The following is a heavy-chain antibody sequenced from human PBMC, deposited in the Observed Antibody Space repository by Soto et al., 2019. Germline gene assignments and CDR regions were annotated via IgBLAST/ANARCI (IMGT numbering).Heavy chain of an antibody. CDR3: ANQYYDSSGYYDY. Sequence: SETLSLTCTVSGGSISSGDYYWSWIRQPPGKGLEWIGYIYYSGSTYYNPSLKSRVTISVDTSKNQFSLKLSSVTAADTAVYYCANQYYDSSGYYDYWGQGTLVTVSS. D-gene: IGHD3-22*01. V-gene: IGHV4-30-4*01. CDR1: GGSISSGDYY. J-gene: IGHJ4*02. CDR2: IYYSGST.